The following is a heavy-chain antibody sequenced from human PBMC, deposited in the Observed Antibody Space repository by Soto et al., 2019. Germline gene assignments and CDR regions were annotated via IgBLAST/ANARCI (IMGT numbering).Heavy chain of an antibody. CDR3: AKWGGRNFPWIS. J-gene: IGHJ5*02. Sequence: QERLQESGPGLVEPSGTLSLTCTVSGGSINTDDWWTWVRQIPGRGLEWIGEVHRGDWTNYNASVRSRLTISMDMSNNQFSLHLTSVTAPDTAIYYCAKWGGRNFPWISWGPGMMVTVSS. D-gene: IGHD1-26*01. CDR2: VHRGDWT. V-gene: IGHV4-4*02. CDR1: GGSINTDDW.